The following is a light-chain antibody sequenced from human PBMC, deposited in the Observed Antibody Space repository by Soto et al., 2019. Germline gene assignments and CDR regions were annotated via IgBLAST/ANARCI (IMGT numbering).Light chain of an antibody. CDR1: RHVSSS. CDR2: GAS. V-gene: IGKV3-15*01. J-gene: IGKJ1*01. Sequence: EIVMTQSPATLSVSPGQRASLSCRASRHVSSSVACYHQKPGEAPRLLVYGASTRANGIPARFSGSGAGTDFTLTITSLQSEDFGVYFCQQYKDWPTTFGQGTKVDIK. CDR3: QQYKDWPTT.